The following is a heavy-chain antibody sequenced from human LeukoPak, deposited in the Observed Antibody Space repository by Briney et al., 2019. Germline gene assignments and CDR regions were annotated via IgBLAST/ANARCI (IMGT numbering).Heavy chain of an antibody. CDR1: GFTFSSYA. Sequence: PGGSLRLSCAASGFTFSSYAMSWVRQAPGKGLEWVSAISGSGGSTYYADSVKGRFTISRDNSKNTLYLQMNSLRAEDTAVYYCAKDIVVVPAADGDLGWGQGTLVTVSS. CDR3: AKDIVVVPAADGDLG. V-gene: IGHV3-23*01. CDR2: ISGSGGST. J-gene: IGHJ4*02. D-gene: IGHD2-2*01.